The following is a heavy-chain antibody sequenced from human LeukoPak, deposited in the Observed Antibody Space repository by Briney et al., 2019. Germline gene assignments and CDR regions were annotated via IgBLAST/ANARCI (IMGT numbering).Heavy chain of an antibody. CDR1: GSTFISYD. J-gene: IGHJ4*02. CDR2: MNPNSGDT. V-gene: IGHV1-8*02. D-gene: IGHD3-10*01. CDR3: ARGPYGTGSHFDF. Sequence: GASVKVSCKASGSTFISYDINWVRQATGQGREWMGWMNPNSGDTGNTPRFQGRDTMTRDTSISTAYMDLSSLRSEDTAVYYCARGPYGTGSHFDFWGQGTLVTVSS.